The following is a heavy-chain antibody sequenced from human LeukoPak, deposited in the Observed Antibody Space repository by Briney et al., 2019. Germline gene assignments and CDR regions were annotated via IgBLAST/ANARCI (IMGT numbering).Heavy chain of an antibody. J-gene: IGHJ3*02. V-gene: IGHV3-23*01. CDR2: ISGGGGST. D-gene: IGHD5-18*01. CDR1: GFTFSSYA. CDR3: AKVQGIQLWFRAFDI. Sequence: PGGSLRLSCAASGFTFSSYAMSWVRQAPGKGLEWVSAISGGGGSTYYADSVKGRFTISRDNSKNALYLQMNSLRAEDTAVYYCAKVQGIQLWFRAFDIWGQGTMVTVSS.